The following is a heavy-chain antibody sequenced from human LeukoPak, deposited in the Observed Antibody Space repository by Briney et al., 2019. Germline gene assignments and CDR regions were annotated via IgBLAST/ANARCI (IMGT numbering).Heavy chain of an antibody. Sequence: PSETLSLTCTVPGGSIRSGSHYWAWIRQPPGKGLEWIGSIYYSGSTYYNPSLENRVTISIEKSKNHFSLKLSSLSAADTTVYYCAKRDDSGGNLVDLWGQGTLVTVS. CDR3: AKRDDSGGNLVDL. CDR2: IYYSGST. V-gene: IGHV4-39*02. CDR1: GGSIRSGSHY. J-gene: IGHJ4*02. D-gene: IGHD3-22*01.